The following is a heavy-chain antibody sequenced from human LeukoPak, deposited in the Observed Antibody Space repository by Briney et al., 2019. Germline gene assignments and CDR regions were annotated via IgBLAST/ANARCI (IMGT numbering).Heavy chain of an antibody. CDR2: FDPEDGET. D-gene: IGHD5-24*01. CDR3: ARPRDGYKTDAFDI. J-gene: IGHJ3*02. CDR1: GYTLTELS. Sequence: GASVKVSCKVSGYTLTELSMHWVRQAPGKGLEWMGGFDPEDGETIYAQKFQGRVTITTDESTSTAYMELSSLRSEDTAVYYCARPRDGYKTDAFDIWGQGTMVTVSS. V-gene: IGHV1-24*01.